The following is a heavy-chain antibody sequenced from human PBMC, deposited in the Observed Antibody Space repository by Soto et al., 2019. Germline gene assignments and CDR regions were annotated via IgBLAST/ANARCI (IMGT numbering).Heavy chain of an antibody. V-gene: IGHV4-30-4*01. D-gene: IGHD3-16*01. CDR3: AREGAASYSYYYGTDV. Sequence: PSETLSLTCTVSGGSISSGDAYWSWIRQSPGKGLEWIGYIYYRGRPFYNPSLESRATISVDTSKNQFSLKLNSVTAADTAVYYCAREGAASYSYYYGTDVWGQGTTVTVPS. CDR2: IYYRGRP. J-gene: IGHJ6*02. CDR1: GGSISSGDAY.